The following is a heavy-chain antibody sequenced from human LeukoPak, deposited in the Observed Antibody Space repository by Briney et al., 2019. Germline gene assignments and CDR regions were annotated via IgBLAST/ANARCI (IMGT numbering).Heavy chain of an antibody. J-gene: IGHJ4*02. D-gene: IGHD3-16*02. Sequence: SETLSLTCTVSSGSISSGDYYWSWIRQPPGKGLEWIGYIYYSGSTYYNPSLKSRVTISVDTSKNQFSLKLSSVTAADTAVYYCARYVWGSYPTFEDYWGQGTLVTVSS. CDR2: IYYSGST. CDR1: SGSISSGDYY. CDR3: ARYVWGSYPTFEDY. V-gene: IGHV4-30-4*08.